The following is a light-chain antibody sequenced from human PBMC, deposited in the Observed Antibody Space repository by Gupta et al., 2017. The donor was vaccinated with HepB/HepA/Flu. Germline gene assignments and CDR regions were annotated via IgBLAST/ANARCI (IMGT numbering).Light chain of an antibody. CDR2: DAV. CDR1: QTVLRS. Sequence: IQMTQFPSSLSPNVGDRVSITCRARQTVLRSSNWFQQNPGRPPKLLIYDAVSLQPGVPSRCRPFVSGTEFTLTINGLQADDFATYCCQQTYTIPFTFGQGTKLEVE. CDR3: QQTYTIPFT. J-gene: IGKJ2*01. V-gene: IGKV1-39*01.